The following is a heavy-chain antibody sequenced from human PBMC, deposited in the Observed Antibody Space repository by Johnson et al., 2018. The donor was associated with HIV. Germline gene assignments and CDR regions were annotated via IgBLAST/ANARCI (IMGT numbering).Heavy chain of an antibody. J-gene: IGHJ3*02. D-gene: IGHD2-15*01. V-gene: IGHV3-30-3*01. CDR1: GFTFSSYA. CDR3: ARPCILSASDAFDI. Sequence: HVQLVESGGGVVQPGRSLRLSCAASGFTFSSYAMHWVRQAPGKGLEWVAVISYDGSNKYYADSVKGRFTISRDNSKNTLYLQMNSLRAEETAWYYCARPCILSASDAFDIGGQGTMVTVSS. CDR2: ISYDGSNK.